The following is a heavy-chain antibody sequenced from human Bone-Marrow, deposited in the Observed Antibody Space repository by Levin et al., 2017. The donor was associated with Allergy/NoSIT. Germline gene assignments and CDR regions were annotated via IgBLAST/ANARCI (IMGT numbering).Heavy chain of an antibody. D-gene: IGHD3-16*01. Sequence: VASVKVSCKASGYTFTTYAMHWVRQAPGERLEWMGWINAGNGNTKYSQKFQGRVTITRDTSASTVYMELSSLRSEDTAVYYCARAIGGALDIWGQGTMVTVSS. CDR3: ARAIGGALDI. V-gene: IGHV1-3*01. CDR1: GYTFTTYA. CDR2: INAGNGNT. J-gene: IGHJ3*02.